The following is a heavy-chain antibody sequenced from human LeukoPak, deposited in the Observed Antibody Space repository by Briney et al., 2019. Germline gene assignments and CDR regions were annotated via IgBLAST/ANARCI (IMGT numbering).Heavy chain of an antibody. CDR3: ARVPRIEAGATGDWFDP. Sequence: PSETLSLTCTVSGGSINSYYWSWIRQPPGKGLEYIGHIYYSGNTDYNPSLKSRVTISVDTSKNQFSLNLSSVTAADTAVYYCARVPRIEAGATGDWFDPWGQGTVVTVSS. J-gene: IGHJ5*02. V-gene: IGHV4-59*01. CDR2: IYYSGNT. CDR1: GGSINSYY. D-gene: IGHD6-13*01.